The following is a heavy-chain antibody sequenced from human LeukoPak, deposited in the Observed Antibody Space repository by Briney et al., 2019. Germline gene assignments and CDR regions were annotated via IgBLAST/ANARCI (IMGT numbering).Heavy chain of an antibody. D-gene: IGHD2-15*01. CDR3: AKETLGYCSGGSCQGLNY. V-gene: IGHV3-30*18. Sequence: QAGGSLRLSCAASGFTFTIYGMYWVRQAPGKGLEWVAMMSYDESNKYYTDFVKGRFTISRDNSKNTLYLQMNSLRAEDTAIYYCAKETLGYCSGGSCQGLNYWGQGTLVTVSS. CDR2: MSYDESNK. CDR1: GFTFTIYG. J-gene: IGHJ4*02.